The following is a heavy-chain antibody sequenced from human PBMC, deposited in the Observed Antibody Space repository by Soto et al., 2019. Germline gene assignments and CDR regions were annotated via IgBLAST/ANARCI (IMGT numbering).Heavy chain of an antibody. D-gene: IGHD6-19*01. CDR3: GKERRGSGWSVCNF. Sequence: GGSLRLSCAASGFTFSDYYMSRIRQAPGKGLEWVSYISSSGDSARYADSVRGRFTISRDNSRDTLYLQMNSLRVDDTAVYYCGKERRGSGWSVCNFWGQGALVTVSS. CDR2: ISSSGDSA. V-gene: IGHV3-11*01. J-gene: IGHJ4*02. CDR1: GFTFSDYY.